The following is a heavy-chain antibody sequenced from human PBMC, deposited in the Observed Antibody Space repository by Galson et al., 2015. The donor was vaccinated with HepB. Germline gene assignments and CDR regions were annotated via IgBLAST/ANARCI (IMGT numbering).Heavy chain of an antibody. J-gene: IGHJ6*03. CDR3: AREVEEATPFPTHDYYYYYYMDV. Sequence: TLSLTCTVSGGSISSGSYYWSWIRQPAGKGLEWIGRIYTSGSTNYNPSLKSRVTMSVDTSKNQFSLKLSSVTAADTAVYYCAREVEEATPFPTHDYYYYYYMDVWGKGTTVTVSS. V-gene: IGHV4-61*02. CDR1: GGSISSGSYY. CDR2: IYTSGST. D-gene: IGHD5-24*01.